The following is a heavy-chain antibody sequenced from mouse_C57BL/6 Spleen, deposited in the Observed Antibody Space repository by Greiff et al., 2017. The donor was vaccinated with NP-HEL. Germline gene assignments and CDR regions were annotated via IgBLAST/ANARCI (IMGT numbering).Heavy chain of an antibody. CDR1: GFTFSSYA. D-gene: IGHD2-2*01. V-gene: IGHV5-4*01. CDR2: ISDGGSYT. Sequence: EVQVVESGGGLVKPGGSLTLSCAASGFTFSSYAMSWVRQTPEKRLEWVATISDGGSYTYYPDNVKGRFTISRDNAKNNLYLQMSHLKSEDTAMYYCARRGIYYGYDGDYFDYWGQGTTLTVSS. CDR3: ARRGIYYGYDGDYFDY. J-gene: IGHJ2*01.